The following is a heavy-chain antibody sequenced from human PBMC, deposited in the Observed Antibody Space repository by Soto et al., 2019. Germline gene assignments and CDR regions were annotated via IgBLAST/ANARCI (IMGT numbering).Heavy chain of an antibody. J-gene: IGHJ5*02. V-gene: IGHV4-4*02. CDR3: ARAVRMFVKDYSNYDGFDP. D-gene: IGHD4-4*01. CDR1: GGSISSSNW. Sequence: QVQLQDSGPGLVKPSGTLSLPCAVSGGSISSSNWWRWVRQPPGQGLEWIGEIYHSGSTNYNPSLKSRATIAVDKYKNKFSLKLSSVTAADTAVYYCARAVRMFVKDYSNYDGFDPWGQGTLVTVSS. CDR2: IYHSGST.